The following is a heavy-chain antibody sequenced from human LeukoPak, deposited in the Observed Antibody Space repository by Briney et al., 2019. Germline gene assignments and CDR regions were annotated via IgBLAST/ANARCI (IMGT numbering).Heavy chain of an antibody. J-gene: IGHJ3*02. CDR3: ARTTVESGRYDAFDI. D-gene: IGHD4-23*01. CDR2: LYSGGSA. CDR1: GFTVSSNY. Sequence: GGSLRLSRAASGFTVSSNYMSWVRQASGKGLEWVPILYSGGSAYYADSVKGRFTISRDNSKNTLYLQMNSLRVEDTAVYYCARTTVESGRYDAFDIWGQGTMVSVSS. V-gene: IGHV3-53*01.